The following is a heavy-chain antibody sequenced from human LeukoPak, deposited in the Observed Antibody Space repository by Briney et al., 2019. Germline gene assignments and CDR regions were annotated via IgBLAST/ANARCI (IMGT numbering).Heavy chain of an antibody. CDR2: IKQDGSEK. CDR1: GFTFSNFW. CDR3: ARVVPFDY. J-gene: IGHJ4*02. V-gene: IGHV3-7*04. Sequence: GGSLRLSCPASGFTFSNFWMSWVRQAPGKGLEWVANIKQDGSEKYYVDSVKGRFTISRDNAKNSLYLQMNSLRVEDTAVYYCARVVPFDYWGQGTLVTVSS.